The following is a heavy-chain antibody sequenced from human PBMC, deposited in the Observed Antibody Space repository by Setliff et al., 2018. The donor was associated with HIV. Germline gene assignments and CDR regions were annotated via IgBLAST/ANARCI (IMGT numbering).Heavy chain of an antibody. J-gene: IGHJ4*02. Sequence: PSETLSLTCTVSGGSITSTTYQWAWIRQPPGKGLEWIANIYDSGSTYYNPSLKSRVTISVDTSKNQLSLKLISVTAADTAVYYCARHKTHPFDSWGQGALVTVSS. CDR3: ARHKTHPFDS. CDR1: GGSITSTTYQ. V-gene: IGHV4-39*01. CDR2: IYDSGST.